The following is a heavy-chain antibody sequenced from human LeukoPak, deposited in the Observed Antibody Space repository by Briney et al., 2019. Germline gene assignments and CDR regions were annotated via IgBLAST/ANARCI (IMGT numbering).Heavy chain of an antibody. J-gene: IGHJ5*02. V-gene: IGHV4-59*01. Sequence: KPSEALSLTCTVSGGSISTYYWSWIRQPPGKGLEWIGYIYYSGSTNYNPSLKSRVTISVDTSKNQFSLKLSSVTAADTAVYYCARGSTYYDYVWGSYRFHNWFDPWGQGTLVTVSS. CDR2: IYYSGST. CDR1: GGSISTYY. D-gene: IGHD3-16*02. CDR3: ARGSTYYDYVWGSYRFHNWFDP.